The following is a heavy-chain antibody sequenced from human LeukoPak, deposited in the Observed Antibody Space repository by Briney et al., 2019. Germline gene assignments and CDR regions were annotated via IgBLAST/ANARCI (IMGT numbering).Heavy chain of an antibody. CDR3: ARVEASGYDYGAFDY. CDR2: ISWNSGSI. CDR1: GFTFDDYA. V-gene: IGHV3-9*01. Sequence: GGSLRLSCAASGFTFDDYAMHWVRQAPGKGLEWVSGISWNSGSIGYADSVKGRFTISRDIAKNSLYLQMNSLRAEDTAVYYCARVEASGYDYGAFDYWGQGTLVTVSS. D-gene: IGHD5-12*01. J-gene: IGHJ4*02.